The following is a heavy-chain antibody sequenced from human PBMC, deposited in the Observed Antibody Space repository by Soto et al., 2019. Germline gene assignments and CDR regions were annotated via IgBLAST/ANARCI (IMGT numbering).Heavy chain of an antibody. V-gene: IGHV3-11*01. J-gene: IGHJ6*02. CDR2: ISSSGSTI. CDR3: TTLGHYYDSSPLDV. D-gene: IGHD3-22*01. CDR1: GFTFRSYD. Sequence: GGSQRVSCAASGFTFRSYDRSWIRPTPGKGLEWVSYISSSGSTIYYADSVKGRFTISRDNAKNSLYLQMNSLKTEDTAVYYCTTLGHYYDSSPLDVWGQGTTVTVSS.